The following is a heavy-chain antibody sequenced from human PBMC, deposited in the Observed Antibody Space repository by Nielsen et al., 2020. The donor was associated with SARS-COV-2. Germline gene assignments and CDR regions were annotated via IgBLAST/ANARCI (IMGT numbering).Heavy chain of an antibody. V-gene: IGHV3-23*03. CDR2: IYRGGSIT. J-gene: IGHJ6*02. CDR3: ARGGLMVRGADGMDV. Sequence: GESLKISCAASGLTFSSDAMSWVRQAPGKGLEWVSVIYRGGSITYYADSVKGRFTISRDMSKNTLYLQMNSLRAEDTAVYYCARGGLMVRGADGMDVWGQGTTVTVSS. D-gene: IGHD3-10*01. CDR1: GLTFSSDA.